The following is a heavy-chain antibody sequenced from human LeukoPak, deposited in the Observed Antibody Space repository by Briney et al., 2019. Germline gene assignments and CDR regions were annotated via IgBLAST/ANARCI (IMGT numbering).Heavy chain of an antibody. J-gene: IGHJ4*02. CDR2: IVVGSGNT. V-gene: IGHV1-58*02. CDR1: GFTFTSSA. D-gene: IGHD6-13*01. Sequence: SVKVSCKASGFTFTSSAMQWVRQARGQRLEWIGWIVVGSGNTNHAQKFQERVIITRDMSTSTAYMELSSLRSEDTAVYYCAAEPGIAAAGRVYDYWGQGTLVTVSS. CDR3: AAEPGIAAAGRVYDY.